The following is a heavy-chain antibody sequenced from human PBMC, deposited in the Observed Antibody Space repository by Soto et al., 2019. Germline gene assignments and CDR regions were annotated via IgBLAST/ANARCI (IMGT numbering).Heavy chain of an antibody. CDR3: AKSPNFYCSSPNCYKYYCDH. Sequence: QEQLVESGGGVVQPGKSLRLSCAASGFTFNTYGMHWVRQAPGKGLEWVAVISYDGSEKYYVDSVKGRFTISKDNSKNTLYLQMNSLRPEDTAVYYCAKSPNFYCSSPNCYKYYCDHWGQGTRVTFSS. CDR1: GFTFNTYG. V-gene: IGHV3-30*18. CDR2: ISYDGSEK. D-gene: IGHD2-2*02. J-gene: IGHJ4*02.